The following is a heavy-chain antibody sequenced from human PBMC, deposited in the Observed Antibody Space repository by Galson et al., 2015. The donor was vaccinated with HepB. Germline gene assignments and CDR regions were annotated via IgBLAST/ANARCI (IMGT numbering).Heavy chain of an antibody. D-gene: IGHD4-17*01. CDR1: GGSFSEHY. V-gene: IGHV4-34*01. CDR2: INHSGST. CDR3: ARITKYGDAFDY. J-gene: IGHJ4*02. Sequence: TLSLTCAVYGGSFSEHYWNWIRQPPGKRLEWIGEINHSGSTTYNPSLKSRVTMSVDPSKNQFSLQLTSVTAADTAVYFSARITKYGDAFDYGGQGTLVTVSS.